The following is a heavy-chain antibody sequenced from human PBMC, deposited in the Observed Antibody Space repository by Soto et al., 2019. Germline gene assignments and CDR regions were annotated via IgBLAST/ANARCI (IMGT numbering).Heavy chain of an antibody. Sequence: GGSLRLSCAASGFTVSSNYMSWVRQAPGKGLEWVSVIYSGGSTYYADSVKGRFTISRHNSKNTLYLQMNSLRAEDTAVYYCARNSAAGTRKKKTYYYYYMDVWGKGTTVTVSS. J-gene: IGHJ6*03. D-gene: IGHD6-13*01. CDR1: GFTVSSNY. CDR3: ARNSAAGTRKKKTYYYYYMDV. V-gene: IGHV3-53*04. CDR2: IYSGGST.